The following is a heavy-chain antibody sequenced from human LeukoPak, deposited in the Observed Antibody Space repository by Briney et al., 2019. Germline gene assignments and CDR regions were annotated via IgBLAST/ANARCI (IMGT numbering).Heavy chain of an antibody. Sequence: GGSLRLSCAASGFTFSGHEMTWVRQAPGKGLEWVSYIGRSGITIYYAGSVKGRFTISRDNAKNSLYLQMSSLRAEDTAVYYCVKIANYDFWSGYFDYWGQGTVVTVSS. CDR3: VKIANYDFWSGYFDY. CDR2: IGRSGITI. D-gene: IGHD3-3*01. J-gene: IGHJ4*02. CDR1: GFTFSGHE. V-gene: IGHV3-48*03.